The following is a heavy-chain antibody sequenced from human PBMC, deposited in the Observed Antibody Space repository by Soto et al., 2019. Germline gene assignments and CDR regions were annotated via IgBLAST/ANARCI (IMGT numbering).Heavy chain of an antibody. CDR1: GFTFSIYA. CDR2: ITGGGENT. CDR3: AKGGIATTGLDY. J-gene: IGHJ4*02. D-gene: IGHD6-13*01. Sequence: GGSLRLSCAASGFTFSIYAMTWVRQAPGKGLKGLEWVSSITGGGENTIYADSVKGRFTISRDNSKNTLYLQMNSLRAEDTAVYYCAKGGIATTGLDYWGQGTQVTVSS. V-gene: IGHV3-23*01.